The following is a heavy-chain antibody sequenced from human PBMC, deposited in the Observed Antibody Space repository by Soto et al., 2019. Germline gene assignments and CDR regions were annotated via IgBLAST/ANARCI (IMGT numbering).Heavy chain of an antibody. J-gene: IGHJ6*03. CDR2: IFSNDEK. Sequence: HVTLKESGPVLVKPTETLTLTCTVSGFSLSNGKVGVSWIRQPPGKALEWLAHIFSNDEKSYRTSLKSRLTISADTSKSQGGLTMTNVEPVDTATYYCARILFGRSVAGGYFYMDVWGKGTTVTVSS. CDR1: GFSLSNGKVG. D-gene: IGHD6-19*01. V-gene: IGHV2-26*01. CDR3: ARILFGRSVAGGYFYMDV.